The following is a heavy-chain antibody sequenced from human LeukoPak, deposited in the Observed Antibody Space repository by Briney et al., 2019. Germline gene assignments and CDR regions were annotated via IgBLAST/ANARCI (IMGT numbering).Heavy chain of an antibody. CDR3: ASGGGDPLFDY. J-gene: IGHJ4*02. D-gene: IGHD2-21*02. CDR2: IYYSGST. Sequence: SQALSLTCTVSGGSISSGDYYWSWIRQPPGKGLEWIGCIYYSGSTYYNPSLKSRVTISVDTSKNQFSLKLSSVTAADTAVYYCASGGGDPLFDYWGQGTLVTVSS. V-gene: IGHV4-30-4*01. CDR1: GGSISSGDYY.